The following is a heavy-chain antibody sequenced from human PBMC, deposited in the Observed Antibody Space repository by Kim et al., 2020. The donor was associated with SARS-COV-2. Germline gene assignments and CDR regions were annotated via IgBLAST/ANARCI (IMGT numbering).Heavy chain of an antibody. Sequence: GGSLRLSCVASGFNFETYGMHWLRHAPGKGLEWVAIIWYDGSQKYYRESVKGRFTISRDNSNNLLYLQMNNLRVEDTAMYYCVRDMWNEDVAFFDPWGQG. CDR2: IWYDGSQK. V-gene: IGHV3-33*01. CDR3: VRDMWNEDVAFFDP. J-gene: IGHJ5*02. CDR1: GFNFETYG. D-gene: IGHD5-12*01.